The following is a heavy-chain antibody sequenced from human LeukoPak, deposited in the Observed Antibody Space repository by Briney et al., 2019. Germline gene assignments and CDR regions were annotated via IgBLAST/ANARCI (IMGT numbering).Heavy chain of an antibody. D-gene: IGHD6-13*01. J-gene: IGHJ6*02. CDR2: MNPNSGNT. CDR1: GYTFTSYD. CDR3: ARGWRNSSSWQRRYYYYGMDV. Sequence: ASVKVSCKASGYTFTSYDINWVRQATGQGLEWMGWMNPNSGNTGYARKFQGRVTMTRNTSISTAYMELSSLRSEDTAVYYCARGWRNSSSWQRRYYYYGMDVWGQGTTVTVSS. V-gene: IGHV1-8*01.